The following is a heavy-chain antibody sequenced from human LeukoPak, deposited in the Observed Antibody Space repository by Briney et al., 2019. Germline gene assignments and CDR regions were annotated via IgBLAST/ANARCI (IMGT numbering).Heavy chain of an antibody. Sequence: PSETLSLTCTVSGGSISSYYWSWIRQPPGKGLESIGYIYYSGSTNYNPSLKSRVTISVDTSKNQFSLKVSSVTAADTAVYYCARAEGGDCWSGRNWFDPWGQGTLVTVSS. D-gene: IGHD3-3*01. J-gene: IGHJ5*02. CDR2: IYYSGST. CDR3: ARAEGGDCWSGRNWFDP. V-gene: IGHV4-59*01. CDR1: GGSISSYY.